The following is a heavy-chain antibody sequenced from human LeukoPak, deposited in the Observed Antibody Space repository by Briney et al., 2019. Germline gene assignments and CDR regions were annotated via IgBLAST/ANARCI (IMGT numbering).Heavy chain of an antibody. CDR3: ARVGEYYDSTVYDY. Sequence: ASVKVSCKASGYTFTGYYMHWVRQAPGQGLEWMGWINPNSGGTNYAQKFQGRVTMTRDTSIGTAYMELSRLRSDDTAVYYCARVGEYYDSTVYDYWGQGTLVTVSS. D-gene: IGHD3-22*01. J-gene: IGHJ4*02. V-gene: IGHV1-2*02. CDR1: GYTFTGYY. CDR2: INPNSGGT.